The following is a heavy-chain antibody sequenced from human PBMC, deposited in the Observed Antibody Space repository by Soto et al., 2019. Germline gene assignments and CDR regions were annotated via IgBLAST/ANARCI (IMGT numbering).Heavy chain of an antibody. CDR1: GYTFTSYG. J-gene: IGHJ5*02. CDR2: ISAYNGNT. V-gene: IGHV1-18*01. D-gene: IGHD2-2*03. Sequence: ASVKVSCKASGYTFTSYGISWVRQAPGQGLEWMGWISAYNGNTNYAQKLQGRVTMTTDTSTSTAYMELRSLRSDDTAVYYCARALDIVLVPAANPWFDPWGQGTLVTVSS. CDR3: ARALDIVLVPAANPWFDP.